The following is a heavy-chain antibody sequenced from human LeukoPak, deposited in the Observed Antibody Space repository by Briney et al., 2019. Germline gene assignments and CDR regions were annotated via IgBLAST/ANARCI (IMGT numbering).Heavy chain of an antibody. D-gene: IGHD5-18*01. Sequence: GALRLSCSASGFTFSSYWMSWVRQAPGKGLEWVSAISGSGGSTYYADSVKGRFTISRDNSKNTLYLQMNSLRAEDTAVYYCAKGVQLWSYYFDYWGQGTLVTVSS. CDR2: ISGSGGST. CDR1: GFTFSSYW. V-gene: IGHV3-23*01. J-gene: IGHJ4*02. CDR3: AKGVQLWSYYFDY.